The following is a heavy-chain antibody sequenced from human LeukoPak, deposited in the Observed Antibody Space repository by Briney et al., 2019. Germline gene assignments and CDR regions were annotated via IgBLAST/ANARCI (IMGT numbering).Heavy chain of an antibody. V-gene: IGHV4-39*07. CDR3: AFNLGLGSFGFDI. D-gene: IGHD3-10*01. CDR1: GGSISTSSYY. Sequence: PSETLSLTCTVSGGSISTSSYYWGWIRQPPGKGLEWIGTIFYSGSTHYNPSLKSRVTVSLVTSKNQFSLKLSSVTAADTAVYYCAFNLGLGSFGFDIWGQGTMVTVSS. J-gene: IGHJ3*02. CDR2: IFYSGST.